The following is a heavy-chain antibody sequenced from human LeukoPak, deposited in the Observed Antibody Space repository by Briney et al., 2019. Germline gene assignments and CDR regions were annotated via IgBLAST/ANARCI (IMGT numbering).Heavy chain of an antibody. Sequence: SETLSLTCTVSGGSISSYYWSWIRQPPGKGLEWIGYIYYSGSTNYNPSLKSRVTISVDTSKNQFSLKLSSVTAADTAVYYCASSRAAAAYFDYWGQGTLVTVSS. J-gene: IGHJ4*02. CDR2: IYYSGST. V-gene: IGHV4-59*01. CDR3: ASSRAAAAYFDY. CDR1: GGSISSYY. D-gene: IGHD6-13*01.